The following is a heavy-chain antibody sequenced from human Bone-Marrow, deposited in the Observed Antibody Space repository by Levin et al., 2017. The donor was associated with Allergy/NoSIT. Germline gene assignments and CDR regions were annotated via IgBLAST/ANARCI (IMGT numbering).Heavy chain of an antibody. D-gene: IGHD6-13*01. CDR3: ARDSPQQLVNY. CDR2: MNPNSGNT. CDR1: GYTFTSYD. Sequence: ASVKVSCKASGYTFTSYDINWVRQATGQGLEWMGWMNPNSGNTGYAQKLQGRVTMTRNTSISTAYMELSSLRSEDTAVYYCARDSPQQLVNYWGQGTLVTVSS. J-gene: IGHJ4*02. V-gene: IGHV1-8*01.